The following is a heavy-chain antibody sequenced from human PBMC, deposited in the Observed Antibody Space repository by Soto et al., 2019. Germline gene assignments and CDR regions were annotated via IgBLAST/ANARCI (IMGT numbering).Heavy chain of an antibody. CDR1: GFTFSSYA. D-gene: IGHD3-3*01. CDR3: AKSPHYDCWSGYPPPDY. CDR2: ISGSGGST. V-gene: IGHV3-23*01. J-gene: IGHJ4*02. Sequence: GGSLRLSCAASGFTFSSYAMSWVRQAPGKGLEWVSAISGSGGSTYYADSVKGRFTISRDNSKNTLYLQMNSLRAEDTAVYYCAKSPHYDCWSGYPPPDYWGQGTLVTVSS.